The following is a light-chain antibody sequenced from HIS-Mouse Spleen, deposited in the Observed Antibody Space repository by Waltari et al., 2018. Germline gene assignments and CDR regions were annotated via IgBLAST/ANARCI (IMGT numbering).Light chain of an antibody. Sequence: EIVLTQSPGTLSLSPGERATLYCRASQSVSSSYLARYQQKPGQAPRLLIYGASSRATGIPDRFSGSGSGTDFTLTISRLEPEDFAVYYCQQYGSSPLTFGQGTRLEIK. V-gene: IGKV3-20*01. CDR1: QSVSSSY. J-gene: IGKJ5*01. CDR3: QQYGSSPLT. CDR2: GAS.